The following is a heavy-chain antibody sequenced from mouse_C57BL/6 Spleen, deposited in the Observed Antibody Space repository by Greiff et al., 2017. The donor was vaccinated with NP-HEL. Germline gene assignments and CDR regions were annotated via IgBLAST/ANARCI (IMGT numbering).Heavy chain of an antibody. CDR1: GYTFTSYW. CDR3: AVSYGSSSFWYFDV. V-gene: IGHV1-74*01. Sequence: QVQLKQPGAELVKPGASVKVSCKASGYTFTSYWMHWVKQRPGQGLEWIGRIHPSDSDTNYNQKFKGKATLTVDKSSSTAYMQLSSLTSEDSAVYYCAVSYGSSSFWYFDVWGTGTTVTVSS. D-gene: IGHD1-1*01. CDR2: IHPSDSDT. J-gene: IGHJ1*03.